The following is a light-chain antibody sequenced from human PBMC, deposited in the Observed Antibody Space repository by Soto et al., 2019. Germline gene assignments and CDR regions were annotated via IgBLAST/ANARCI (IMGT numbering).Light chain of an antibody. J-gene: IGLJ3*02. V-gene: IGLV1-40*01. CDR3: QSYDSRLSGWV. CDR1: SSNIGAGYD. Sequence: QSALTQPPSVSGAPVQRVTISCTGSSSNIGAGYDVHWYQQLPGTAPKLLIYGNSNRPSGVPDRFSGSKSGTSASLAITGLRAEDEADYYCQSYDSRLSGWVFGGGTKVTVL. CDR2: GNS.